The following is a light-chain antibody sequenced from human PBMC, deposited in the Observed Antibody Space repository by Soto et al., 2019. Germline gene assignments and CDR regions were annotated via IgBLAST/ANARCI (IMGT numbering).Light chain of an antibody. V-gene: IGKV4-1*01. J-gene: IGKJ2*01. CDR3: QQYYGIPYT. Sequence: DIVMTQSPDSLAVSLGERATINCKSSQSLLYSSNNKNYLVWYQQKPGQPPKLLIYWASTRESGVPDRFSGSGSGTDFTLTIRSLQAEDVAVYFCQQYYGIPYTFGQGTKLEIK. CDR1: QSLLYSSNNKNY. CDR2: WAS.